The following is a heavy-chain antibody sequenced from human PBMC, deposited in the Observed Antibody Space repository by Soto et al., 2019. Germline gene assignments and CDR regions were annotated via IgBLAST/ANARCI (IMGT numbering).Heavy chain of an antibody. D-gene: IGHD2-15*01. CDR3: AGGIVVVAAAIRIDWFDP. Sequence: QVQLVQSGAEVKKPGSSVKVSCKASGGTFSSYAISWVRQAPGQGLEWMGGIIPIFGTANYAQKLQGRVTTTADTSTCTAYMELGSLRSADTAVYYGAGGIVVVAAAIRIDWFDPWGQGLLVTVSS. CDR2: IIPIFGTA. J-gene: IGHJ5*02. CDR1: GGTFSSYA. V-gene: IGHV1-69*14.